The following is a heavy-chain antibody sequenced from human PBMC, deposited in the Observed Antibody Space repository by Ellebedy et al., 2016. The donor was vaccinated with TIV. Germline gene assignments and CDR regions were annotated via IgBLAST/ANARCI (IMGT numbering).Heavy chain of an antibody. Sequence: GGSLRLSXAASGFTFSSYAMHWVHQAPGKGLEWVAVISYDGSNKYYADSVKGRFTISRDNSKNTLYLQMNSLRAEDTAVYYCARESYDFWSGYYSQYYFDYWGQGTLVTVSS. CDR2: ISYDGSNK. D-gene: IGHD3-3*01. CDR1: GFTFSSYA. CDR3: ARESYDFWSGYYSQYYFDY. J-gene: IGHJ4*02. V-gene: IGHV3-30-3*01.